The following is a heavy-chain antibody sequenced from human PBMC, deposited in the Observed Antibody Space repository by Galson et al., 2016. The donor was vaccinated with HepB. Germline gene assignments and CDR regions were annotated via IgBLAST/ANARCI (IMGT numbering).Heavy chain of an antibody. V-gene: IGHV3-23*05. CDR1: GFTISSFA. CDR3: AKDHRSFGWPCFES. D-gene: IGHD6-19*01. CDR2: FSNADKT. Sequence: SLRLSCAASGFTISSFAMSWVRQAPGKELEWISSFSNADKTYYSAVAEGRFTISRDDSRNALYLQMSGLRDDDTAAYYCAKDHRSFGWPCFESWGQGTLVTVSS. J-gene: IGHJ4*02.